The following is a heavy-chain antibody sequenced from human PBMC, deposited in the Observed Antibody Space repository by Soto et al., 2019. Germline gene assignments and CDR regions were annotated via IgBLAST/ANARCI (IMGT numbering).Heavy chain of an antibody. CDR3: ARGGGSCSGGSCSSLYYYYMDV. CDR2: INPNSGGT. V-gene: IGHV1-2*02. J-gene: IGHJ6*03. Sequence: QVQLVQSGAEVKKPGASVKVSCKASGYTFTGYYMHWVRQAPGQGLEWMGWINPNSGGTNYAQKFQGRVTMTRDACISTAYMELSRLRSDDTAVYYCARGGGSCSGGSCSSLYYYYMDVWGKGTTVTVSS. CDR1: GYTFTGYY. D-gene: IGHD2-15*01.